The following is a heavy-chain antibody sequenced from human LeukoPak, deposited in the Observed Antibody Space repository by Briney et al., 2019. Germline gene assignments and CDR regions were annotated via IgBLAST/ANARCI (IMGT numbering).Heavy chain of an antibody. Sequence: PGGSLRLSCAASGFTFSSYGMHWVRQAPGKGLEWVAVISYDGSNKYYADSVKGRFTISRDNSKNTLYLQMNSLRAEDTAVYYCAKSRNYYDSSGYVYYGMDVWGQGTTVTVSS. CDR3: AKSRNYYDSSGYVYYGMDV. CDR2: ISYDGSNK. D-gene: IGHD3-22*01. V-gene: IGHV3-30*18. CDR1: GFTFSSYG. J-gene: IGHJ6*02.